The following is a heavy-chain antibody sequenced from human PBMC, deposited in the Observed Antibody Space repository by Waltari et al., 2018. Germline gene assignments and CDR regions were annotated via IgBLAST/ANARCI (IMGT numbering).Heavy chain of an antibody. Sequence: EAQQLESGGDLVQPGGSLRLSCVVFGFTLSNYWMSWVRPVPGKGLEWVAKINKDGTETYYVDSVRGRFTISKDDAKNSVYLQMNSLKVEDTAVYYCIRVYGSPYWGQGTLVTVSS. J-gene: IGHJ4*02. CDR1: GFTLSNYW. CDR3: IRVYGSPY. CDR2: INKDGTET. D-gene: IGHD6-19*01. V-gene: IGHV3-7*03.